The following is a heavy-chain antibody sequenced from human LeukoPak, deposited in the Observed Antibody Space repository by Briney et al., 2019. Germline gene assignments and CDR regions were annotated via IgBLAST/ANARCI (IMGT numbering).Heavy chain of an antibody. D-gene: IGHD3-22*01. Sequence: GASVKVSCKASGYTFTGYYMHWVRQAPGQGLEWMGWISGYNGNTNYAQKLQGRVTMTTDTSTTTAYMELRSLVSDDTAVYYCARGSTVRYYYDSSGYYRGAVDYWGQGTLVTVSS. J-gene: IGHJ4*02. V-gene: IGHV1-18*04. CDR2: ISGYNGNT. CDR1: GYTFTGYY. CDR3: ARGSTVRYYYDSSGYYRGAVDY.